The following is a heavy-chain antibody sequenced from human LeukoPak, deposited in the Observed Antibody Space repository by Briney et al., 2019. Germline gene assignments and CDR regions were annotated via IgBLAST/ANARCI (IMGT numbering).Heavy chain of an antibody. Sequence: SETLSLTCAVYGGSFSGYYWSWIRQPPGKGLEWIGEINHSGSTNYNPSLKSRVTISVDTSKNQFSLKPSSVTAADTAVYYCARFDYGDFFDYWGQGTLVTVSS. CDR3: ARFDYGDFFDY. V-gene: IGHV4-34*01. CDR2: INHSGST. CDR1: GGSFSGYY. D-gene: IGHD4-17*01. J-gene: IGHJ4*02.